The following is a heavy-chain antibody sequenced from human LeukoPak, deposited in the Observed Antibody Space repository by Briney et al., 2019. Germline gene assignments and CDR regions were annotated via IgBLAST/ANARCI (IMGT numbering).Heavy chain of an antibody. V-gene: IGHV4-34*01. CDR1: GGSFSGYY. J-gene: IGHJ4*02. CDR3: ARVGKVSYSSGWYPPARVYFDY. D-gene: IGHD6-19*01. Sequence: PSETLSLTCAVYGGSFSGYYWSWIRQPPGKGLEWIGEINHSGSTNYNPSLKSRVTISVDTSKNQFSLKLSSVTAADTAVYYCARVGKVSYSSGWYPPARVYFDYWGQGTLVTVSS. CDR2: INHSGST.